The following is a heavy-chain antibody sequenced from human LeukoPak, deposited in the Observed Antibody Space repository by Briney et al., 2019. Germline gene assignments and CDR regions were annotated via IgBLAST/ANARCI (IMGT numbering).Heavy chain of an antibody. V-gene: IGHV3-7*01. D-gene: IGHD3-22*01. Sequence: GGSLRLSCAASGLIFSKYWMTWVRQAPGKGLEWVANIKEDGSEKYYVDSVKGRFTISRDNAKNSLYLQMNSLRVEDTAVYYCARDPPGNYYDGSGYYSWGQGTLVTVSS. J-gene: IGHJ5*02. CDR2: IKEDGSEK. CDR1: GLIFSKYW. CDR3: ARDPPGNYYDGSGYYS.